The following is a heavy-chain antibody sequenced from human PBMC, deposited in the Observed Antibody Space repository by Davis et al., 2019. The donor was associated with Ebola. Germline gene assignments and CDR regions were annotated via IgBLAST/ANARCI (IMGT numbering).Heavy chain of an antibody. V-gene: IGHV3-15*01. J-gene: IGHJ4*02. CDR1: GFTFSVAW. CDR2: IKAKVDGGTT. CDR3: STFGSGGV. D-gene: IGHD3-3*01. Sequence: GGSLRLSCAASGFTFSVAWMSWVRQAPGKGLEWLGRIKAKVDGGTTDYAAPVNGRFTISRDDSKNTVFLQMNSLKTEDTGVYFCSTFGSGGVWGQGTLVTVSS.